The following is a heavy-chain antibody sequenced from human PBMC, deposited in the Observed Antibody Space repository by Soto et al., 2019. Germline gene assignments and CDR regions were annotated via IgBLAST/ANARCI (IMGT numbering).Heavy chain of an antibody. J-gene: IGHJ6*02. V-gene: IGHV1-69*01. CDR2: IIPIFGTA. Sequence: QVQLVQSGAEVKKPGSSVKVSCKASGGTFSSYAISWVRQAPGQGLEWMGGIIPIFGTANYAQKFQGRVTITADESTSTAYMELSSLRSEDTAVYYCARERDGCNWNYYYGMDVWGQGTTVTVSS. D-gene: IGHD6-19*01. CDR1: GGTFSSYA. CDR3: ARERDGCNWNYYYGMDV.